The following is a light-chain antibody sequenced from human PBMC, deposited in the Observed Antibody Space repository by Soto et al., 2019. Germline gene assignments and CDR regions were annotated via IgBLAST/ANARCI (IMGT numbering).Light chain of an antibody. CDR1: SSDVGAYNY. Sequence: SALTQPPSASGSPGQSVTISCTGTSSDVGAYNYVSWYQQHPGKAPKLMIYEVIKRPSGVPDRFSGSKSGNTASLTVSGLQAEDEADYYCTSYAASNNYVFGTGTKLTVL. J-gene: IGLJ1*01. CDR3: TSYAASNNYV. CDR2: EVI. V-gene: IGLV2-8*01.